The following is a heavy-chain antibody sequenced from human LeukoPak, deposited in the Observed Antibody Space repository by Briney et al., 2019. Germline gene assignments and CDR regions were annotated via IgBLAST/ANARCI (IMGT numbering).Heavy chain of an antibody. D-gene: IGHD3-3*01. V-gene: IGHV4-59*12. Sequence: SETLSLTCTVSGGSISSYYWSWIRQPPGKGLEWIGYIYNSGTSNYNPSLKSRVTISVDTSKNQFSLKLSSVTAADTALYYCARGHNEGAYYYGFTYWGQGTLVTVSS. CDR3: ARGHNEGAYYYGFTY. J-gene: IGHJ4*02. CDR1: GGSISSYY. CDR2: IYNSGTS.